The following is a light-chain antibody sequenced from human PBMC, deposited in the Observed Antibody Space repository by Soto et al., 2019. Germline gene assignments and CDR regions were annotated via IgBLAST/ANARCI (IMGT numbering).Light chain of an antibody. CDR3: SSYTTSSTYV. V-gene: IGLV2-18*02. Sequence: QCVLTQPPSVSGAPGQSVAISCTGTSSDVGNYNRVSWYQQPPGTAPRLMIYDVSNRPSGVPDRFSGSKSGNTASLTISGLQADDEADYYCSSYTTSSTYVFGTGTKVTVL. CDR1: SSDVGNYNR. CDR2: DVS. J-gene: IGLJ1*01.